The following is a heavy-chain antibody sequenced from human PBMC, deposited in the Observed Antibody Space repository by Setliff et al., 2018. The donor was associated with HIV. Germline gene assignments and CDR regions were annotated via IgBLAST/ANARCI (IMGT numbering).Heavy chain of an antibody. CDR2: ISGSGGST. D-gene: IGHD5-18*01. Sequence: PGGSLRLSCAASGFTFSSYAMSWVRQAPGKGLEWVSAISGSGGSTYYADSVKGRFTISRDNSKNTLYLQMNSLRAEDTAVYYCAKNLYSYGFGYYYGMDVWGQGTTVTVSS. CDR1: GFTFSSYA. J-gene: IGHJ6*02. CDR3: AKNLYSYGFGYYYGMDV. V-gene: IGHV3-23*01.